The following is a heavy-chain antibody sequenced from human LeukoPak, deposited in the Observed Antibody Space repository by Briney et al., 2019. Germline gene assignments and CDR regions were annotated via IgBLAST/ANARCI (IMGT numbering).Heavy chain of an antibody. Sequence: PSETLSLTCTVSGGSISSYYWSWIRQPPGKGLEWIGYIYYSGSTKYNPSLKSRVTISVDTSKDQFSLKMNSVTAADTAVYYWAGGKGGSGSLLSYFDYWGQGILVTVSS. D-gene: IGHD3-10*01. CDR3: AGGKGGSGSLLSYFDY. J-gene: IGHJ4*02. V-gene: IGHV4-59*01. CDR2: IYYSGST. CDR1: GGSISSYY.